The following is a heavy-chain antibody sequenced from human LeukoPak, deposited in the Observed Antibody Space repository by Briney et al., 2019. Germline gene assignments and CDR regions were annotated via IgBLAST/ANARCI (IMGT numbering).Heavy chain of an antibody. J-gene: IGHJ3*01. CDR1: GGSISSDY. CDR2: IDYSGST. D-gene: IGHD3-3*01. CDR3: AREGDTSIFGVPLR. V-gene: IGHV4-59*12. Sequence: PSQTLSLTCTVSGGSISSDYWSWVRQPPGKGGGWRGYIDYSGSTNYNPSLKSRVTISVDTSKNQFSLKLSSVTAADTAVYYCAREGDTSIFGVPLRWGQGTMVTVSS.